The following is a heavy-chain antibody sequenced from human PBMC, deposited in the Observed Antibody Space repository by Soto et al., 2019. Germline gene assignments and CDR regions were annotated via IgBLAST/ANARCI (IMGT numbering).Heavy chain of an antibody. CDR2: IGGKSEDYVT. CDR3: AKYSGTASIPAA. D-gene: IGHD1-26*01. J-gene: IGHJ5*01. V-gene: IGHV3-73*02. Sequence: EVQLVESGGGLVQPGGSLKLSCEASGFTFSDLAVHWVRQASGKGLEWVGRIGGKSEDYVTSYGESVRGRFSISRDDSKNTAYLQMNSLKTEDTAVCYWAKYSGTASIPAALGQGTLVTVSS. CDR1: GFTFSDLA.